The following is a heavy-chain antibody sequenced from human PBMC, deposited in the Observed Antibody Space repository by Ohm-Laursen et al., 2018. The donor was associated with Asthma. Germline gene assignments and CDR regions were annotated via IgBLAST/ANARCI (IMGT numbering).Heavy chain of an antibody. CDR3: ARDPGYCSSTSCYRFYYYYGMDV. CDR2: ISSSSSYI. J-gene: IGHJ6*02. Sequence: SLRLSCTASGFTFSDYYMSWIRQAPGKGLEWVSSISSSSSYIYYADSVKGRFTISRDNSKNTLYLQMNSLRAEDTAVYYCARDPGYCSSTSCYRFYYYYGMDVWGQGTTVTVSS. CDR1: GFTFSDYY. D-gene: IGHD2-2*01. V-gene: IGHV3-11*06.